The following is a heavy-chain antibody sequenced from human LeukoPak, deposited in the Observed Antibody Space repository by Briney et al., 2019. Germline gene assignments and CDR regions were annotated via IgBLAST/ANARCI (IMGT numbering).Heavy chain of an antibody. V-gene: IGHV1-24*01. CDR1: GYTLSELF. CDR3: TTGILDYCDTASCHKGNS. D-gene: IGHD2-2*02. CDR2: FDSEDGEA. J-gene: IGHJ4*02. Sequence: WASVKVSCKVSGYTLSELFMHWGRQAPGKGLGWMEGFDSEDGEASYAQDFEGRVTMTKDTSTDTPYMELSSLRSEATALYYCTTGILDYCDTASCHKGNSWGQGTLVIVSS.